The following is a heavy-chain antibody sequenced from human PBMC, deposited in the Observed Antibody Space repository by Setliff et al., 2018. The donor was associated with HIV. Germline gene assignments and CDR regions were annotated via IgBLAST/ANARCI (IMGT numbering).Heavy chain of an antibody. Sequence: SETLSLTCAVYGGSVSGHYWGWFRQPPGKGLEWIGEITPSGATNYLPSLKSRVTMSLDTSKNQFSLKMTSVTAADTGVYYCARGRKKTLAVSGTRYFDFWGQGTLVTVSS. CDR1: GGSVSGHY. D-gene: IGHD6-19*01. CDR3: ARGRKKTLAVSGTRYFDF. V-gene: IGHV4-34*01. CDR2: ITPSGAT. J-gene: IGHJ4*02.